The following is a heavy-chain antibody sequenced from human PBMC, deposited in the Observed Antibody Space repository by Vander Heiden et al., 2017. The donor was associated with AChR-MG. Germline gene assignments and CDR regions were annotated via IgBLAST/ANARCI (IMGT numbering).Heavy chain of an antibody. D-gene: IGHD1-26*01. CDR2: IWYDGSNK. J-gene: IGHJ1*01. CDR3: ARDGVWEGAMADAEYFQH. CDR1: GFTFSSYG. Sequence: QVQLVESGGGVVQPGRSLRLSCAASGFTFSSYGMHWVRQAPGKGLEWVAVIWYDGSNKYYADSVKGRFTISRDNSKNTLYLQMNSLRAEDTAVYYCARDGVWEGAMADAEYFQHWGQGTLVTVSS. V-gene: IGHV3-33*01.